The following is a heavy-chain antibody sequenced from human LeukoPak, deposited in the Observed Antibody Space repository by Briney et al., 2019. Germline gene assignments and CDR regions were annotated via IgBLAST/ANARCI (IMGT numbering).Heavy chain of an antibody. J-gene: IGHJ4*02. Sequence: SETLSLTCTVSGGSISSYYWSWIRQPPGKGLEWIGYIYTSGSTNYNPSLKSRVTISVDTSKNQFSLKLSSVTAADTAVYYCARSTINYDSSSYYYTTIDYWGQGTLVTVSS. V-gene: IGHV4-4*09. CDR2: IYTSGST. CDR3: ARSTINYDSSSYYYTTIDY. D-gene: IGHD3-22*01. CDR1: GGSISSYY.